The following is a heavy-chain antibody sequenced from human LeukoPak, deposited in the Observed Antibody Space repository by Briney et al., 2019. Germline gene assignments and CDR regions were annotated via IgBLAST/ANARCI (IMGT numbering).Heavy chain of an antibody. CDR1: GGSIISYY. D-gene: IGHD3-10*01. Sequence: SETLSLTCTVTGGSIISYYWSWIRQPPGKGLDWIGYIYYSGCTNYNPSLKSRVTISVDTSKNQFSLKLSSVTAADTAVYYCARVTYYYGSGSYYYYYYYMDVWGKGTTVTVSS. V-gene: IGHV4-59*01. J-gene: IGHJ6*03. CDR3: ARVTYYYGSGSYYYYYYYMDV. CDR2: IYYSGCT.